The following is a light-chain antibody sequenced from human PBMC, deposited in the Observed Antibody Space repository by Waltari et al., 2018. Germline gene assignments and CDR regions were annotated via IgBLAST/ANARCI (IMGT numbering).Light chain of an antibody. J-gene: IGLJ2*01. CDR3: QSFDSNLTVVV. Sequence: QSVLTQPPSVSGAPGQRGSISCNGSSSNIGAGYGVHWYQPPPGAAPSLFIYETNNRPSGVPDRFSGSKSGTSASLAITGLQPEDEADYYCQSFDSNLTVVVFGGGTKLTVL. V-gene: IGLV1-40*01. CDR1: SSNIGAGYG. CDR2: ETN.